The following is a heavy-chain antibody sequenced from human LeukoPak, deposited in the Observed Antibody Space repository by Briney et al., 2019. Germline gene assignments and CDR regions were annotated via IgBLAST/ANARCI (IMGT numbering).Heavy chain of an antibody. V-gene: IGHV3-30*01. CDR3: ARGGYSGYDP. Sequence: GGSLRLSCAASGFTFSSYAMHWVRQAPGKGLEWVAVISYYGSNKYYADSVKGRFTISRDNSKNTLYLQMNSLRAEDTAVYYCARGGYSGYDPWGQGTLVTVSS. J-gene: IGHJ5*02. CDR1: GFTFSSYA. CDR2: ISYYGSNK. D-gene: IGHD5-12*01.